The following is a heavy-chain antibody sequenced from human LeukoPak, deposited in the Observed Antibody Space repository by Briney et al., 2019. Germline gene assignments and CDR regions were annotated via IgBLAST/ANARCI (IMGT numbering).Heavy chain of an antibody. CDR3: AKDISGYVYYYGMDV. D-gene: IGHD5-12*01. CDR2: ISWNSGSI. J-gene: IGHJ6*02. CDR1: GFTFDHYA. Sequence: PGRSLRLSCAASGFTFDHYAMHWVRQAPGKGLEWVSGISWNSGSIGYADSVKGRFTISRDNAKNSLYLQMNSLRAEDTALYYCAKDISGYVYYYGMDVWGQGTTVTVSS. V-gene: IGHV3-9*01.